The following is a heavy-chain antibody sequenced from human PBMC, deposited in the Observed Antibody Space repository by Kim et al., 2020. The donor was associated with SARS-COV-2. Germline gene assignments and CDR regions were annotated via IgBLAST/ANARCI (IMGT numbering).Heavy chain of an antibody. V-gene: IGHV3-30-3*01. CDR3: ARLQSSSVLVY. CDR1: GFTFSSYA. J-gene: IGHJ4*02. CDR2: ISYDGSNK. D-gene: IGHD6-6*01. Sequence: GGSLRLSCAASGFTFSSYAMHWVRQAPGKGLEWVAVISYDGSNKYYADSVKGRFTISRDNSKNTLYLQMNSLRAEDTAVYYCARLQSSSVLVYWGQGTLVTVSS.